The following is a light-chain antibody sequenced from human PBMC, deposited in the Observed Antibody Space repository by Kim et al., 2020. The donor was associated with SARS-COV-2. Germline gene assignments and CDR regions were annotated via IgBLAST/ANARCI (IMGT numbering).Light chain of an antibody. Sequence: PGQTARITCSGNALPRQYAYWYQQKPGQAPVVVIYKDTERPSGIPERLSGSSSGTTVTLTISGVQAEDEADYYCQSADSRATLVVFGGGTKVTVL. J-gene: IGLJ2*01. V-gene: IGLV3-25*03. CDR1: ALPRQY. CDR3: QSADSRATLVV. CDR2: KDT.